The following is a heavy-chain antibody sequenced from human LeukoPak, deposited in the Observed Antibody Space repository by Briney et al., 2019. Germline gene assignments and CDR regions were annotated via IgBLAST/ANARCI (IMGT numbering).Heavy chain of an antibody. CDR2: ISYDGSNK. CDR3: ARTYGSGSPFDY. Sequence: GGSLRLSCAASGFTFSSYGMHWVRQAPGKGLEWVAVISYDGSNKYYADSVKGRFTISRDNFKNTLYLQMNGLRAEDTAVYYCARTYGSGSPFDYWGQGTLVTVSS. V-gene: IGHV3-30*03. J-gene: IGHJ4*02. CDR1: GFTFSSYG. D-gene: IGHD3-10*01.